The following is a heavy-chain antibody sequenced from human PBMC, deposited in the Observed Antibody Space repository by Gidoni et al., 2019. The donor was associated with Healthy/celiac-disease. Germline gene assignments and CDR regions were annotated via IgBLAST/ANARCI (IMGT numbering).Heavy chain of an antibody. CDR1: GGPISSGSYY. Sequence: QVQLQESGPGLVKPSQTLSLTCTVSGGPISSGSYYWSWIRPPAGKGLEWIGRIYTSGSTNYNPTLKSRVTISVDTSKNQFSLKLSSVTAADTAVYYCARNYDFWSGYQAHYYYYYGMDVWGQGTTVTVSS. CDR2: IYTSGST. D-gene: IGHD3-3*01. V-gene: IGHV4-61*02. J-gene: IGHJ6*02. CDR3: ARNYDFWSGYQAHYYYYYGMDV.